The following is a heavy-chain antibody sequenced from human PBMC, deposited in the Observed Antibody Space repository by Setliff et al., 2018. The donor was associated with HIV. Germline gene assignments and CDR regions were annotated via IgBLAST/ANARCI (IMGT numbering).Heavy chain of an antibody. Sequence: PSETLSLTCAVYGGSFSGYHWNWIRQPPGKGLEWIGEINHSGGTNYNPSLKSRVTISVDTSKNQFSLKLRSVTAADTAMYYCARVSITYWYSIPTFYYYYMDVWGKGTKVTVSS. J-gene: IGHJ6*03. V-gene: IGHV4-34*01. CDR3: ARVSITYWYSIPTFYYYYMDV. D-gene: IGHD2-15*01. CDR2: INHSGGT. CDR1: GGSFSGYH.